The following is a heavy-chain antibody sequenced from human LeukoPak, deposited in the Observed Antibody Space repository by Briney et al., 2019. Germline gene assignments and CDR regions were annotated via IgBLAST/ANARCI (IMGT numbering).Heavy chain of an antibody. J-gene: IGHJ6*03. D-gene: IGHD5-12*01. CDR2: ISVYSGDT. Sequence: ASVKVSCKASGYSFISYGISWVRQAPGQGLEWMGAISVYSGDTNYAQKLQGRGTMTSDRSRSTAYMELRCLRADDTAVYYCARDDSGYEGDYYYMDVWGKGTTVTVPS. CDR1: GYSFISYG. V-gene: IGHV1-18*01. CDR3: ARDDSGYEGDYYYMDV.